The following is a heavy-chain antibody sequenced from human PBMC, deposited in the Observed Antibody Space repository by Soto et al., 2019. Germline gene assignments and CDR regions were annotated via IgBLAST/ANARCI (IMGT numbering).Heavy chain of an antibody. D-gene: IGHD2-21*01. CDR1: GFTFRNNV. Sequence: EVQLLESGGGLAQPGGSLRLSCAASGFTFRNNVLSWVRQAPGKGLDWVSVITGSGRDTYYADSVKGRFTISRDNSKNMVFLQMNSLRAEDTAVYYCAKSPYSFRGPLDYWGQGTLVTVSS. CDR3: AKSPYSFRGPLDY. V-gene: IGHV3-23*01. J-gene: IGHJ4*02. CDR2: ITGSGRDT.